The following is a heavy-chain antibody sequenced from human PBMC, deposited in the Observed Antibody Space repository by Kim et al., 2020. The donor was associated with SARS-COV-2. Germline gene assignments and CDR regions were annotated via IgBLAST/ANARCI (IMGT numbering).Heavy chain of an antibody. CDR2: INSDWSST. CDR3: ARERRVSMVQGVIGVWFDP. Sequence: GGSLRLSCAASGFTFSSYWMHWVRQAPGKGLVWVSRINSDWSSTSYADSVKGRFTISRDNAKNTLYLQMNSLRAEDTAVYDCARERRVSMVQGVIGVWFDPWGQGTLVTVSS. V-gene: IGHV3-74*01. J-gene: IGHJ5*02. CDR1: GFTFSSYW. D-gene: IGHD3-10*01.